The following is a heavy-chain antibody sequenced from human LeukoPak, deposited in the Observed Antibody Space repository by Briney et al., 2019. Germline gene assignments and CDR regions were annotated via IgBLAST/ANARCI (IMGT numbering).Heavy chain of an antibody. V-gene: IGHV3-30-3*02. D-gene: IGHD6-6*01. CDR2: MSYDGSNK. CDR3: AKKHQLVGMYNWFDP. CDR1: GFTFSSYA. J-gene: IGHJ5*02. Sequence: GGSLRLSCAASGFTFSSYAMPWVRQAPGKGLEWVAVMSYDGSNKYYADSVRGRFTISRDNSKNTLYLQMSSLRTEDTAVYYCAKKHQLVGMYNWFDPWGQGTLVTVSS.